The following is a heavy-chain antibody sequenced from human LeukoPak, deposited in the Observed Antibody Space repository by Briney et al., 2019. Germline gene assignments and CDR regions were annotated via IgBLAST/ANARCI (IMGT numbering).Heavy chain of an antibody. CDR1: GYIFTDYY. Sequence: ASVKVSCKASGYIFTDYYMHWVRQAPGQGLEWMGWIDPNTSDTKYAQKFQGRVSMTRDTSINTADMEVSSLRSDDTAVYYCARGIPRSYCTPIDCNPNWFDPWGQGTLVIVSS. CDR2: IDPNTSDT. V-gene: IGHV1-2*02. D-gene: IGHD2-8*01. CDR3: ARGIPRSYCTPIDCNPNWFDP. J-gene: IGHJ5*02.